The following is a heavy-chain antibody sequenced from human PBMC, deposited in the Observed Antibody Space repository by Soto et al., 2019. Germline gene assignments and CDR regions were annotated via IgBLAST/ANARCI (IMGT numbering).Heavy chain of an antibody. CDR1: GGSISSSNW. Sequence: QVQLQESGPGLVKPSGTLSLTCTVSGGSISSSNWWSWVRQPPGKGLEWIGEIYHSGSTNYNPSLRGRGTISVDKSKDQFSLKLSSVTAADTAVYYCARDAAADYGDPRGHGYWGQGTLVTVSS. J-gene: IGHJ4*02. CDR2: IYHSGST. V-gene: IGHV4-4*02. CDR3: ARDAAADYGDPRGHGY. D-gene: IGHD4-17*01.